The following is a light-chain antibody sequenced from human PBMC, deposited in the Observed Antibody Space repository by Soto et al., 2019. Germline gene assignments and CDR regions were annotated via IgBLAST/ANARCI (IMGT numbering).Light chain of an antibody. CDR2: GNN. CDR3: QSYDGSLATSI. CDR1: SSNLGAGYD. J-gene: IGLJ2*01. V-gene: IGLV1-40*01. Sequence: QSVLTQPPSVSGTPGQRVSISCTGTSSNLGAGYDVHWYQQLPGAAPRLLIFGNNVRPSGVPDRFSGSKSGTSASLAITSLQAEDEAIYHCQSYDGSLATSIFGAATKLT.